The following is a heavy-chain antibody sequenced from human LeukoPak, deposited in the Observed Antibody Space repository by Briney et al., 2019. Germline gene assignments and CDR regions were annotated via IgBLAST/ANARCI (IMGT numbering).Heavy chain of an antibody. D-gene: IGHD6-13*01. CDR1: GFTFSSYS. CDR2: INSSSSNR. Sequence: GGSLRLSCAASGFTFSSYSMNWVRQAPGKGLEWVSSINSSSSNRYYVDSVKGRFTISRDNAKNSLYLQMNSLRAEDTAVYYCARGIAAAGTNWFDPWGQGTLVTVSS. J-gene: IGHJ5*02. V-gene: IGHV3-21*01. CDR3: ARGIAAAGTNWFDP.